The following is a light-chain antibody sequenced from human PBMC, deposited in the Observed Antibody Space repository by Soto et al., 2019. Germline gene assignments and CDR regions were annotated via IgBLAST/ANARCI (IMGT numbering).Light chain of an antibody. CDR2: KVS. V-gene: IGKV2-30*02. CDR1: QSLLHSDGNTY. J-gene: IGKJ2*01. Sequence: DALLTQSPLTLSVTLGQPASISCRSSQSLLHSDGNTYLTWFQQRPGQSPRRLIYKVSNRDSGVPDRFSGSGSGTDFTLQISRVEAEDVGVYYCMQGTHWPPYTFGQGTKLEIK. CDR3: MQGTHWPPYT.